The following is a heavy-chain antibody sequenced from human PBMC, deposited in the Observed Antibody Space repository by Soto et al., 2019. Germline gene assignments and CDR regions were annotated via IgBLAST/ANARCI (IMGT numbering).Heavy chain of an antibody. J-gene: IGHJ4*02. CDR3: GRGPSRDKVEY. CDR1: GGTIGTRGCF. Sequence: SETPRLTNTVSGGTIGTRGCFWSWIRQSPDQGLEWIGHIYDGGTTRYNPSLTSRITISVDTSKTQFSLELNSVSAADTAVYYCGRGPSRDKVEYWSQGTLVAVSS. D-gene: IGHD3-10*01. V-gene: IGHV4-30-4*01. CDR2: IYDGGTT.